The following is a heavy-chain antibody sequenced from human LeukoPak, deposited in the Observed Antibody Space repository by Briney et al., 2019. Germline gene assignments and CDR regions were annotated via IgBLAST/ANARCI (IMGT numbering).Heavy chain of an antibody. J-gene: IGHJ4*02. CDR3: ASPLPYSSSWYYFDY. Sequence: GGSLRLSCAASGLTLSSYWMTWVRQAPGEGLEWVANIKEDGSEKYYVDSVKGRFTISRDNSKNTLYLQMNSLRAEDTAVYYCASPLPYSSSWYYFDYWGQGTLVTVSS. V-gene: IGHV3-7*03. CDR2: IKEDGSEK. D-gene: IGHD6-13*01. CDR1: GLTLSSYW.